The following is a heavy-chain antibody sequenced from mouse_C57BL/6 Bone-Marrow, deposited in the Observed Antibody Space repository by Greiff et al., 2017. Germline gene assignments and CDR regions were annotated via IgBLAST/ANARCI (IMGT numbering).Heavy chain of an antibody. CDR3: ARSGCGSRDWYFDV. CDR1: GYTFTSYW. V-gene: IGHV1-55*01. J-gene: IGHJ1*03. CDR2: IYPGSGST. D-gene: IGHD1-1*01. Sequence: VQLQQSGAELVKPGASVKMSCKASGYTFTSYWITWVKQRPGQGLEWIGDIYPGSGSTNYNEKFKSKATLTVDTSSSTAYMQLSSLTSEDSAVYYCARSGCGSRDWYFDVWGTGTTVTVSS.